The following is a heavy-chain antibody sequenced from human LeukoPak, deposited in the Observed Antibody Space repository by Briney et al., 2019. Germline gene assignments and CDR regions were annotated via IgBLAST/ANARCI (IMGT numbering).Heavy chain of an antibody. CDR2: LNPNTGGT. Sequence: ASVQVSCKASGYAFTAFYIHWVRQAPGQGLEWMGRLNPNTGGTIHAQKFQGRVTISRDTSISTAYMELSSLRSEDTAVYYCARDEMATIPESVYGMDVWGQGTTVTVSS. V-gene: IGHV1-2*06. J-gene: IGHJ6*02. CDR3: ARDEMATIPESVYGMDV. CDR1: GYAFTAFY. D-gene: IGHD5-24*01.